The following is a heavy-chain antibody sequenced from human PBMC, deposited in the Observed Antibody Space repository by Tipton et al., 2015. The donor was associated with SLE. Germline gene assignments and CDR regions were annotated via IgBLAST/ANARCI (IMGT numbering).Heavy chain of an antibody. CDR3: AREVAVVDV. CDR2: IRSDGTRA. CDR1: GFTFSSYW. V-gene: IGHV3-74*01. Sequence: SLRLSCAASGFTFSSYWMHWVRQPPGKGPVWVSQIRSDGTRANYADFVEGRFTVSRDNAKNMLYIQMNSVRAEDTAVYYCAREVAVVDVWGKGTTVTVSS. J-gene: IGHJ6*04. D-gene: IGHD4-23*01.